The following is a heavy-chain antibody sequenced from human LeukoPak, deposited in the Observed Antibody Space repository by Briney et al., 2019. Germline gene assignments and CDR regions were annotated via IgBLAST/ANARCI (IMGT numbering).Heavy chain of an antibody. CDR3: ARQRGYCSGGSCYRTPHFDY. J-gene: IGHJ4*02. CDR1: GGSISSSTYH. CDR2: IYYSGTT. Sequence: SETLSLTCTVSGGSISSSTYHWGWIRQPPGKGLEWIGSIYYSGTTYYNPSLKSRVTISVDTSKNQFSLKLSSVTAADTAVYYCARQRGYCSGGSCYRTPHFDYWGQGTLVTVSS. V-gene: IGHV4-39*01. D-gene: IGHD2-15*01.